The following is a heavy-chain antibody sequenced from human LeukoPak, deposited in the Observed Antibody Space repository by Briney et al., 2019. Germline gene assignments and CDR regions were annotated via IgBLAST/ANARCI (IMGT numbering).Heavy chain of an antibody. V-gene: IGHV3-15*01. CDR2: IKSRTDAGTT. Sequence: GGSPRLSCAASGFSFSNAWMTWVRQAPGKGLEWVGRIKSRTDAGTTEYAAPVKGRFTISRDDSKNTLYLQMNSLKIEDTAVYYCTTDLGITMIRGVIVYWGQGTLVTVSS. CDR3: TTDLGITMIRGVIVY. CDR1: GFSFSNAW. J-gene: IGHJ4*02. D-gene: IGHD3-10*01.